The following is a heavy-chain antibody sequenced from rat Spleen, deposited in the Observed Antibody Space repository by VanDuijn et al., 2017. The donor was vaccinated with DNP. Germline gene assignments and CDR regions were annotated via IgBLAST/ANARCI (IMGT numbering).Heavy chain of an antibody. CDR2: INTGGANT. J-gene: IGHJ2*01. D-gene: IGHD1-3*01. CDR3: AREATVATDFDY. CDR1: GFTFSNYD. V-gene: IGHV5S11*01. Sequence: EVQLVESGGGFVQPGRSLKLSCVASGFTFSNYDMAWVGQAPTKGLEWVASINTGGANTYYPDSVKGRFTISRDNAKNTLYLQMDSLRSEETATYYCAREATVATDFDYWGQGVMVTVSS.